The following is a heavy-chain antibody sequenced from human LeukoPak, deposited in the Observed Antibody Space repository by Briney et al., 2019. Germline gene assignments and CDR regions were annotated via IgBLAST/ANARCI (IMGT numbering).Heavy chain of an antibody. J-gene: IGHJ4*02. D-gene: IGHD3-22*01. CDR2: FDPEDGGT. CDR3: ATWNYYDSSGYYQYFDY. V-gene: IGHV1-24*01. CDR1: GYTLTELS. Sequence: GASVKVSCKVSGYTLTELSMHWVRQAPGKGLEWMGGFDPEDGGTIYAQKFQGRVTMTEDTSTDTAYMELSSLRSEDTAVYYCATWNYYDSSGYYQYFDYWGQGTLVTVSS.